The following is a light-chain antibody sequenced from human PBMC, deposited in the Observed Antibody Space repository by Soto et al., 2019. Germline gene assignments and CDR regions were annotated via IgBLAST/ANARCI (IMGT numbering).Light chain of an antibody. Sequence: QPVLTQPPSVSGAPGQRVTISCTGSSSNIGAGYDVHWYQQFPGSAPKLLIYDNNNRPSGVSDRFSGSKSGTAAFLAITGLQAEDEADYYCQSYDNIVVFGGGTKLTVL. CDR1: SSNIGAGYD. CDR2: DNN. CDR3: QSYDNIVV. V-gene: IGLV1-40*01. J-gene: IGLJ2*01.